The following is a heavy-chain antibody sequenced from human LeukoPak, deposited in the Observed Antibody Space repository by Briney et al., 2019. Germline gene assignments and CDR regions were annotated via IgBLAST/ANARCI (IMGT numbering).Heavy chain of an antibody. CDR1: GFTFSTFE. CDR2: ISGRGGTI. V-gene: IGHV3-48*03. Sequence: PGGSLRLSCAASGFTFSTFEMNWVRQAPGKGLEWVSYISGRGGTIYYADSVKGRFTISRDNVKSSLYLQMDSLRAEDTAVYYCARLFCANDLCYTYFDYWGQGTLVTVSS. J-gene: IGHJ4*02. D-gene: IGHD2-8*01. CDR3: ARLFCANDLCYTYFDY.